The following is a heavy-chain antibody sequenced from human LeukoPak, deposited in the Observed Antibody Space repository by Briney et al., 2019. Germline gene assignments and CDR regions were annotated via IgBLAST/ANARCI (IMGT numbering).Heavy chain of an antibody. D-gene: IGHD5-24*01. J-gene: IGHJ5*02. V-gene: IGHV1-24*01. CDR3: ATDTRDRGAVTNWFDP. CDR1: GYTRTELS. CDR2: FDPEDGET. Sequence: GASVKVSCKVSGYTRTELSMHWVRQAPGKGLEWMGGFDPEDGETIYAQKFQGRVTMTKDTSTDTAYMELSSLRSEDTAVYYCATDTRDRGAVTNWFDPWGQGTLVTVSS.